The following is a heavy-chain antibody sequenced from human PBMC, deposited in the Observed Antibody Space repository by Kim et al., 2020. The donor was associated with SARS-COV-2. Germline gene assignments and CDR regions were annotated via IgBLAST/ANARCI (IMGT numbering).Heavy chain of an antibody. CDR1: GYTFTSYD. CDR3: ARFVLAAAGNQGYYYYGMDV. J-gene: IGHJ6*02. D-gene: IGHD6-13*01. Sequence: ASVKVSCKASGYTFTSYDINWVRQATGQGLEWMGWMNPNSGNTGYAQKFQGRVTMTRNTSISTAYMELSSLRSEDTAVYYCARFVLAAAGNQGYYYYGMDVWGQGTTVTVSS. CDR2: MNPNSGNT. V-gene: IGHV1-8*01.